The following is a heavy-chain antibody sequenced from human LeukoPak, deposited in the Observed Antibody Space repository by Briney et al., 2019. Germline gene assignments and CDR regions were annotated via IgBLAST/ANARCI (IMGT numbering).Heavy chain of an antibody. Sequence: GGSLRLSCAASGFTFSSYAMSWVRQAPGKGVEWVSAISGSGGSTYYADSVKGRFTISRDNSKNTLYLQMNSLRAEDTAVYYCASKDIVVVPAAISYYYYYYGMDVWGQGTTVTVSS. J-gene: IGHJ6*02. CDR2: ISGSGGST. CDR1: GFTFSSYA. V-gene: IGHV3-23*01. D-gene: IGHD2-2*01. CDR3: ASKDIVVVPAAISYYYYYYGMDV.